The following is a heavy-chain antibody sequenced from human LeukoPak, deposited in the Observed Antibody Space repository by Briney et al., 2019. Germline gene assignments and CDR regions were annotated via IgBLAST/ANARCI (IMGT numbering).Heavy chain of an antibody. D-gene: IGHD2-8*01. CDR1: GYSFTSYW. J-gene: IGHJ6*02. CDR3: ARRGDIVLMVYDPRHDYYYGMDV. CDR2: IYPGDSDT. Sequence: GESLKISCKGSGYSFTSYWIGWVRQMPGKGLEWLGIIYPGDSDTRYSPFFQGQVTISADKSISTAYLQWSSLKASDTAMYYCARRGDIVLMVYDPRHDYYYGMDVWGQGTTVTVSS. V-gene: IGHV5-51*01.